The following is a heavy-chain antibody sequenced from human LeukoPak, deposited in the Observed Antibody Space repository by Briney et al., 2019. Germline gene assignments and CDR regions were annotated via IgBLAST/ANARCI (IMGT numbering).Heavy chain of an antibody. Sequence: ASVKVSCKASGGSFSSYGISRVRQAPGQGLEWMGGRIPILGTTNLAQKFQGRLTITADESTSTAYMELNGLRVDDTAVYYCAREGPVGTDGFWGQGTLVTVSS. V-gene: IGHV1-69*13. CDR3: AREGPVGTDGF. CDR1: GGSFSSYG. D-gene: IGHD5-24*01. J-gene: IGHJ1*01. CDR2: RIPILGTT.